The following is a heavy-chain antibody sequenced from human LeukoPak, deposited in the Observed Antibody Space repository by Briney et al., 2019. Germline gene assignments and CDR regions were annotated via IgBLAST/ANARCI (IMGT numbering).Heavy chain of an antibody. CDR3: ASGSRNVYFDY. CDR1: GFTFSNYA. CDR2: ISYDGSIK. J-gene: IGHJ4*02. V-gene: IGHV3-30*01. Sequence: PGGSLRLSCAASGFTFSNYAMHWVRQAPGKGLEWVAAISYDGSIKYYVDSVKGRFTISRDNSKNTLYLEMNSLRPEDTAVYYCASGSRNVYFDYWGQGTLVTVSS. D-gene: IGHD2-8*01.